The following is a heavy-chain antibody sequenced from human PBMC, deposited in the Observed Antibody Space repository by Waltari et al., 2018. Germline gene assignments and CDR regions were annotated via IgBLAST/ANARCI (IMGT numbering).Heavy chain of an antibody. CDR1: GGSISTYY. J-gene: IGHJ4*02. D-gene: IGHD6-13*01. Sequence: QVQLQESGPGLVKPSETLSLTCAVSGGSISTYYWSWIRQPAGKGLEWIGRIYTSGSTNYNPSLKSRVTMSVDTSKNQFSLKLSSVTAADTAVYYCARDLVAAAGGYFDSWGQGTLVIVSS. CDR3: ARDLVAAAGGYFDS. CDR2: IYTSGST. V-gene: IGHV4-4*07.